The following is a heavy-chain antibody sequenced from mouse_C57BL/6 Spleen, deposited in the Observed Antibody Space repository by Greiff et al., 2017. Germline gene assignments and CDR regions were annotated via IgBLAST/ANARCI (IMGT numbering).Heavy chain of an antibody. V-gene: IGHV3-6*01. CDR2: ISYDGSN. Sequence: EVQRVESGPGLVKPSQSLSLTCSVTGYSITSGYYWNWIRQFPGNKLEWMGYISYDGSNNYNPSLKNRISITRDTSKNQFFLKLNSVTTEDTATYDCARGGIYSYFDYWGQGTTLTVSS. D-gene: IGHD1-1*01. J-gene: IGHJ2*01. CDR3: ARGGIYSYFDY. CDR1: GYSITSGYY.